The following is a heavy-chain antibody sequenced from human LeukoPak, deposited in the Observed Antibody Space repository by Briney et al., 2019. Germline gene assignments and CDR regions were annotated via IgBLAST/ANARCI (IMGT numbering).Heavy chain of an antibody. Sequence: GGSLRLSCAASGFTFSSYWMSWVRQAPGRGLEWVANIKQDGSEKYYVDSVKGRFTISRDNAKNSLYLQMNSLRAEDTAVYYCARDLSVWPQWGYFDYWGQGTLVTVSS. V-gene: IGHV3-7*01. D-gene: IGHD5-24*01. CDR1: GFTFSSYW. J-gene: IGHJ4*02. CDR2: IKQDGSEK. CDR3: ARDLSVWPQWGYFDY.